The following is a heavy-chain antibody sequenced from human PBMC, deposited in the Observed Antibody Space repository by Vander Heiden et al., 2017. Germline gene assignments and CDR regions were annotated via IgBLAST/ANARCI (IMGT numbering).Heavy chain of an antibody. Sequence: EVQLVESGGGLIQPGGSLRLSCAASGFTVSSNYMSWLRQGSGKGLGWVSVIYSGCSTYYADSVEGRFTISRDNSKNTLYLQMNSLRAEDTAVYYCARDPPSGGYGHWGQGTLVTVSS. CDR1: GFTVSSNY. CDR2: IYSGCST. J-gene: IGHJ4*02. V-gene: IGHV3-53*01. CDR3: ARDPPSGGYGH. D-gene: IGHD1-26*01.